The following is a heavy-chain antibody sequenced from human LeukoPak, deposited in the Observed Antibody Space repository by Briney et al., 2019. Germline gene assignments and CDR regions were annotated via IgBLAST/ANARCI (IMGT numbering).Heavy chain of an antibody. Sequence: ASVKVSCKTSGYIFSDYHMHWVRQVPEQGPEWMGWIHPYSGGTNYAQKFQGRLSMTRDMSVSTAYMELNTLTSDDTAVYFCVRDKIAAAGGGAWGQGTLVTVSS. CDR2: IHPYSGGT. CDR3: VRDKIAAAGGGA. V-gene: IGHV1-2*02. D-gene: IGHD6-25*01. CDR1: GYIFSDYH. J-gene: IGHJ5*02.